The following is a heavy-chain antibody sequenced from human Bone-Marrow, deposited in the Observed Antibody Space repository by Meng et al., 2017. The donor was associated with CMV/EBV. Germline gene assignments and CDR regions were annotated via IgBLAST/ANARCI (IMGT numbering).Heavy chain of an antibody. CDR2: IYHSGST. CDR3: AREDGTTVTGDY. V-gene: IGHV4-38-2*02. CDR1: GYSISSGYY. Sequence: ESLKISCTVSGYSISSGYYWGWIRQPPGKGLEWIGSIYHSGSTYYNPSLKSRVTISVDTSKNQFSLKLSSVTAADTAVYYCAREDGTTVTGDYWGQGTLVTVSS. J-gene: IGHJ4*02. D-gene: IGHD4-17*01.